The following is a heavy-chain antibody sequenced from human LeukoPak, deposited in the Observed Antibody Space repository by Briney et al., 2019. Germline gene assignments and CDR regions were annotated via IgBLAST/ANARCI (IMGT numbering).Heavy chain of an antibody. D-gene: IGHD1-26*01. CDR3: ATGSGSYAKDGFDY. CDR1: GYTFTSYD. CDR2: MNPNSGNT. J-gene: IGHJ4*02. Sequence: VASVKVSCKASGYTFTSYDINWVRQATGQGLEWMGWMNPNSGNTGYAQKFQGRVTMTEDTSTDTAYMELSSLRSEDTAVYYCATGSGSYAKDGFDYWGQGTLVTVSS. V-gene: IGHV1-8*01.